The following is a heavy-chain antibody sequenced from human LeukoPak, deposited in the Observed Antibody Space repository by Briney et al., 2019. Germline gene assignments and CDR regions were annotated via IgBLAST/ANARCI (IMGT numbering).Heavy chain of an antibody. Sequence: ASVTVSCTASGYTFTSYGISWVRQAPGQGLEWMGWISAYNGNTNYAQKLQGRVTMTTDTSTSTAYMELRSLRSDDTAVYYCARDNIVVVPAASYYYYMDVWGKGTTVTVSS. CDR2: ISAYNGNT. V-gene: IGHV1-18*01. D-gene: IGHD2-2*01. CDR1: GYTFTSYG. J-gene: IGHJ6*03. CDR3: ARDNIVVVPAASYYYYMDV.